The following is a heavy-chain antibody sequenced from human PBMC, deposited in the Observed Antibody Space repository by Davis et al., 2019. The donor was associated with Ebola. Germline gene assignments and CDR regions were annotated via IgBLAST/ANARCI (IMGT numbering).Heavy chain of an antibody. V-gene: IGHV3-7*01. CDR2: INQDGSEG. CDR3: VRHNMWTYDV. CDR1: GFTFSNAW. J-gene: IGHJ3*01. Sequence: GESLKISCAASGFTFSNAWMSWVRQAPGKGLEWVANINQDGSEGYYVASVRGRFTISRDNARNSLFMQMNSLRVEDTAVYYCVRHNMWTYDVWGQGTMVTVSS. D-gene: IGHD2-21*01.